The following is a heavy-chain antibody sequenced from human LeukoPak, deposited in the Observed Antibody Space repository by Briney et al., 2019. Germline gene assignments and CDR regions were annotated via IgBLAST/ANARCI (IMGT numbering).Heavy chain of an antibody. CDR3: AKVEVYYDSSGYYYYY. CDR1: GFTFSSYA. CDR2: ISGSGGST. J-gene: IGHJ4*02. Sequence: GGSLRLSFAASGFTFSSYAMSWVRQAPGKGLEWVPAISGSGGSTYYADSVKGRFTISRDNSKNTLYLQMNSLRAEDTAVYYCAKVEVYYDSSGYYYYYWGQGTLVTVSS. D-gene: IGHD3-22*01. V-gene: IGHV3-23*01.